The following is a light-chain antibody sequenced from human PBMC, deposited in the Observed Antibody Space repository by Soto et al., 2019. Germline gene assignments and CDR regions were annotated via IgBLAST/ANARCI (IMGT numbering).Light chain of an antibody. CDR2: AAS. J-gene: IGKJ2*01. CDR3: QQRDSTPRT. V-gene: IGKV1-39*01. Sequence: DIQMTQSPSSLSASVGDRVTITCRASQSISSYLNWYQQKPGKAPKLLIYAASSLQSGVPSRFSGSGSGTDFTLTISSLQPEDCATYYCQQRDSTPRTLGQGNKLEI. CDR1: QSISSY.